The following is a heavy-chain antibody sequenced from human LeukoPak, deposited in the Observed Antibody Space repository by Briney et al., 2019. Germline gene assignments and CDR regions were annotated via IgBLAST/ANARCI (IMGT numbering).Heavy chain of an antibody. D-gene: IGHD5-12*01. CDR1: GYTFTGHY. CDR2: INPNSGGT. CDR3: ARGAGYGWWFDP. V-gene: IGHV1-2*06. J-gene: IGHJ5*02. Sequence: ASVKVSCTASGYTFTGHYMHWVRQAPGQGLEWMGRINPNSGGTNYAQKFQGRVTMTRDTSISTAYMELSRLRSDDTAVYYCARGAGYGWWFDPWGQGTLVTVSS.